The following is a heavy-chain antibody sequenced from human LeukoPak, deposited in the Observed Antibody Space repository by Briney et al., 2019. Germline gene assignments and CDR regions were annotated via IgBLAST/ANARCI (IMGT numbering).Heavy chain of an antibody. D-gene: IGHD1-26*01. CDR3: ARELVGATTKDAFDI. Sequence: PSETLSLTCTVSGGSISSYYWSWIRQPPGKGLEWIGYIYYSGSTNYNPSLKSRVTISVDTSKNQFSLKLSSVTAADTAVYCCARELVGATTKDAFDIWGQGTMVTVSS. CDR2: IYYSGST. CDR1: GGSISSYY. J-gene: IGHJ3*02. V-gene: IGHV4-59*01.